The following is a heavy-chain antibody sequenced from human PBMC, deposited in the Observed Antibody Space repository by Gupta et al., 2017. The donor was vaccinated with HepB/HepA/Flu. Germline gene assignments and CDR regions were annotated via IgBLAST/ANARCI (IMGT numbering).Heavy chain of an antibody. CDR1: GYRFSGYW. D-gene: IGHD3-3*01. V-gene: IGHV5-51*01. Sequence: EVQLVQSGAEVKKPGESLKISCQTSGYRFSGYWFGWVRQMPGKGLEWMGIIYPGDSDTRYSPSVQGQVTISADKSINTAYLQWTSLKASXTAIYYCAXLIWSGSSYYFDYWGQGVLVTVSS. CDR2: IYPGDSDT. CDR3: AXLIWSGSSYYFDY. J-gene: IGHJ4*02.